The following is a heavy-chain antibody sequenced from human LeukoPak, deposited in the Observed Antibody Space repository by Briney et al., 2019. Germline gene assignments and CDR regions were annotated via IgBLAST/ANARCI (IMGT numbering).Heavy chain of an antibody. D-gene: IGHD2-8*02. J-gene: IGHJ4*02. Sequence: GGSLRLSCAGSGFTFNNYGIHWVRQAPGKGLEWVAVISFDGSDKYYADSVKGRFTISRDYSKNTLFLQMNSLRTEDTAVYYCARHSAEKYPGAYGWAPPDENWGQGTLVTVSS. V-gene: IGHV3-30*03. CDR1: GFTFNNYG. CDR3: ARHSAEKYPGAYGWAPPDEN. CDR2: ISFDGSDK.